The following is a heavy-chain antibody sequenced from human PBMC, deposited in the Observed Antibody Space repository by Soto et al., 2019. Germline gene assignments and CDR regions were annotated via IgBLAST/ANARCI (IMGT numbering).Heavy chain of an antibody. J-gene: IGHJ6*02. D-gene: IGHD3-9*01. CDR2: ISYDGSNK. CDR3: ASLKTGYRNYYYYGMYV. V-gene: IGHV3-30-3*01. CDR1: GFTFSSYA. Sequence: GGSLRLSCAASGFTFSSYAMHWVRQAPGKGLEWVAVISYDGSNKYYADSVKGRFTISRDNSKDTLYLQMNSLRAEDTAVYYCASLKTGYRNYYYYGMYVWGQGTTVTVSS.